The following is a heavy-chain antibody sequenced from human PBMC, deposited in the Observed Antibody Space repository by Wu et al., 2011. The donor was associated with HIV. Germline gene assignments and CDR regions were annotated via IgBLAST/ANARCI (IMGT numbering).Heavy chain of an antibody. CDR1: GYTFTAYY. CDR2: IDPEDDDT. J-gene: IGHJ3*01. Sequence: VQLVQSGAEVKKPGASVKISCKASGYTFTAYYIYWIHQAPGQGLQWVGLIDPEDDDTQYRENFQGRVTIIADTSADTVYLHLSSLRSGDTGFYFCAVGGDRLHSFASGGFDAFDVWGQGTLLTVSS. V-gene: IGHV1-69-2*01. D-gene: IGHD3-10*01. CDR3: AVGGDRLHSFASGGFDAFDV.